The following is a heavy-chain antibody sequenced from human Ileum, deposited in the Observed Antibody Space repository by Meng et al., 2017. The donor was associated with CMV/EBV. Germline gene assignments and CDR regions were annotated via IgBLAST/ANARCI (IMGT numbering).Heavy chain of an antibody. V-gene: IGHV1-2*06. CDR2: VNLYSGAA. J-gene: IGHJ5*02. D-gene: IGHD1-1*01. CDR3: ARGGERGHQTLDP. Sequence: KAYGDTFTDYYIHWVRQAPGQGLEWMGRVNLYSGAADYAQNFQGRVTMTWDASITTAYMDLAWLRSDDTAIYFCARGGERGHQTLDPWGQGALVTVSS. CDR1: GDTFTDYY.